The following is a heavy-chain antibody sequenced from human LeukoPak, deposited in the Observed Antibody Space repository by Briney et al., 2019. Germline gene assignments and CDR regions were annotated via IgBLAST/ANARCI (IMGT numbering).Heavy chain of an antibody. Sequence: SETLSLTCTVSGGSISSYYWSWIRQPPGKGLEWIGYIYYSGSTNYNPSLKSRVTISVDTSKNQFSLKLSSVTAAVTAVYYCASTLQWLAFDYWGQGTLVTVSS. CDR2: IYYSGST. CDR3: ASTLQWLAFDY. V-gene: IGHV4-59*01. J-gene: IGHJ4*02. D-gene: IGHD6-19*01. CDR1: GGSISSYY.